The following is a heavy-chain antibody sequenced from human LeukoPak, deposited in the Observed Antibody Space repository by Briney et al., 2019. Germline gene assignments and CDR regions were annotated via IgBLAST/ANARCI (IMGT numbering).Heavy chain of an antibody. CDR2: ISYDGSNK. CDR1: GFTFSSYV. V-gene: IGHV3-30*18. J-gene: IGHJ4*02. Sequence: PGRSLRLSCAASGFTFSSYVMHWVRQAPGKGLEWVAVISYDGSNKYYADSVKGRFTISRDNSKNTLYLQMNSLRAEDTAVYYCAKEPNYWGQGTLVTVSS. CDR3: AKEPNY.